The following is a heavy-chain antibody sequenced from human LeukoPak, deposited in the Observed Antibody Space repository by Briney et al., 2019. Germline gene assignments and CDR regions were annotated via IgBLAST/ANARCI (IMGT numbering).Heavy chain of an antibody. CDR1: GFTFSSYS. D-gene: IGHD6-13*01. V-gene: IGHV3-48*04. J-gene: IGHJ4*02. Sequence: GGSLRLSCAASGFTFSSYSMNWVRQAPGKGLEWVSYISSSSSTIYYADSVKGRFAISRDNAKNSLYLQMNSLRAEDTAVYYCARRGIGRVFDYWGQGTLVTVSS. CDR3: ARRGIGRVFDY. CDR2: ISSSSSTI.